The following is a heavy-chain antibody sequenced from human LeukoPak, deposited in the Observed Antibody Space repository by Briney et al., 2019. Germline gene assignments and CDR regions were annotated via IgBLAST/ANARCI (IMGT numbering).Heavy chain of an antibody. J-gene: IGHJ3*02. CDR3: ARRVTIVRDFDAFDI. V-gene: IGHV4-59*08. CDR1: GGSITSYY. D-gene: IGHD3-10*01. CDR2: IYYTGDT. Sequence: SETLSLTCTVSGGSITSYYWSWIRQPPGKGLEWFGYIYYTGDTNYNPSLKSRVAISVDTSKDQFSLKLSSVTATDTAVYYCARRVTIVRDFDAFDIWGQGTVVTVSS.